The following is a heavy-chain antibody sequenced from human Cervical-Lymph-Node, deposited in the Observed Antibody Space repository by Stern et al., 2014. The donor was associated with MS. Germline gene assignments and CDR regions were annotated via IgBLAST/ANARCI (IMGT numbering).Heavy chain of an antibody. D-gene: IGHD4-17*01. CDR3: AREGHGDPKYWYFDL. Sequence: QVQLQESGPGLLTPSETLSLTCTVSGDSVNSGSYYWTWIRQPPGKGLEWIGYIHYSGRTDYNPSLRSRVTISLDPSKNQFSVKLSSLTAADTAVYYCAREGHGDPKYWYFDLWGRGTLVTVSS. J-gene: IGHJ2*01. CDR1: GDSVNSGSYY. CDR2: IHYSGRT. V-gene: IGHV4-61*01.